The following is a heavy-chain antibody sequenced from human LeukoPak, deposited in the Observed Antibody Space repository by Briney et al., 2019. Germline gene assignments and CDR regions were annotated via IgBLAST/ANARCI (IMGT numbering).Heavy chain of an antibody. V-gene: IGHV1-2*02. D-gene: IGHD3-3*01. CDR3: ARVLVGLGMEFDP. Sequence: ASVKVSCKASGYTFTGYYMHWVRQAPGQGLEWTGWINPNSGGTNYAQKFQGRVTMTRDTSISTAYMELSRLRSDDTAVYYCARVLVGLGMEFDPWGQGTLVTVSS. CDR1: GYTFTGYY. CDR2: INPNSGGT. J-gene: IGHJ5*02.